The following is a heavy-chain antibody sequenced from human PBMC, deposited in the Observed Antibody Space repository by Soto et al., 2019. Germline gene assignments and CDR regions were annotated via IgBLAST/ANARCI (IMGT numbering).Heavy chain of an antibody. V-gene: IGHV4-34*01. CDR1: GGSFSGDY. CDR2: INHSGNT. J-gene: IGHJ6*02. CDR3: ARTNYYDSSDHPNAGEHYYYGMDV. Sequence: PSEALSLTWGGYGGSFSGDYCSWCRQPPGKGLDWIGEINHSGNTNYNPSLKSRVTISVDTSKNQFSLKVTSVTAAETAIYYCARTNYYDSSDHPNAGEHYYYGMDVWGQGTTVT. D-gene: IGHD3-22*01.